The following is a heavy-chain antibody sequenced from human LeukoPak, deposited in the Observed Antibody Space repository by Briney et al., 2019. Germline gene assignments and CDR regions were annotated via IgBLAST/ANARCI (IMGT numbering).Heavy chain of an antibody. CDR3: ARDQGITMIVVDNDAFDI. V-gene: IGHV3-48*01. CDR1: GFTFTSYS. J-gene: IGHJ3*02. CDR2: ISGSSSTI. D-gene: IGHD3-22*01. Sequence: GGSLRLSCAASGFTFTSYSMNWVRQAPGKGLEWVSYISGSSSTIYYADSVKGRFTVSRDNAKNSLYLQMNSLRAEDTAVYYCARDQGITMIVVDNDAFDIWGQGTMVTVSS.